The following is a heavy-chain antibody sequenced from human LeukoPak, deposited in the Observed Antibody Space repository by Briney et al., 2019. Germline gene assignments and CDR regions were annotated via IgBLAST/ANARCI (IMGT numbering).Heavy chain of an antibody. CDR2: ISGSGGST. CDR1: GFTFSSYA. CDR3: AKCLFQVGYFDY. J-gene: IGHJ4*02. Sequence: QSGGSLRLSCAASGFTFSSYAMSWVRQAPGKGLEWVSAISGSGGSTYYADSVKGRFTISRDNSKNTLYLQMNSLRAEDTAVYYCAKCLFQVGYFDYWGQGTLVTVSS. D-gene: IGHD3-16*01. V-gene: IGHV3-23*01.